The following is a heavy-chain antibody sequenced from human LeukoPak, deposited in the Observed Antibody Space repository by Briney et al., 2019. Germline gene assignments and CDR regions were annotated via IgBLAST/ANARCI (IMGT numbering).Heavy chain of an antibody. Sequence: SETLSLTCTVSGGSISSSSYYWGWIRQPPGKGLEWIGSIYYSGSTYYNPSLKSRVTISVDTSKNQFSLKLSSVTAADTAVYYCARHTAAAGSLDYWGQGTLVSVSS. CDR3: ARHTAAAGSLDY. CDR2: IYYSGST. J-gene: IGHJ4*02. D-gene: IGHD6-13*01. V-gene: IGHV4-39*01. CDR1: GGSISSSSYY.